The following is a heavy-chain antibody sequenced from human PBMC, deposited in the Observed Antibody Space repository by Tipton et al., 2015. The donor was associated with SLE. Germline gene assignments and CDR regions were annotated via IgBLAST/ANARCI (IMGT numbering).Heavy chain of an antibody. V-gene: IGHV4-34*01. CDR2: INHSGST. D-gene: IGHD6-13*01. J-gene: IGHJ4*02. CDR1: GGSISSHY. Sequence: TLSLTCTVSGGSISSHYWSWIRQPPGKGLEWIGEINHSGSTNYNPSLKSRVTISVDTSKNHFSLKLSSVTAADTAVYYCARESASSSWYVGDYWGQGTLVTVPS. CDR3: ARESASSSWYVGDY.